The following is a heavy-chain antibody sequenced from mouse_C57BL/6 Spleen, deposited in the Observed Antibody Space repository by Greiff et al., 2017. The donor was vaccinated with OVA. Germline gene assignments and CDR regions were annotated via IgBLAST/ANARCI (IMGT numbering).Heavy chain of an antibody. CDR3: ARNPYYSNYDAMDY. CDR1: GFSLTSYG. V-gene: IGHV2-2*01. D-gene: IGHD2-5*01. CDR2: IWSGGST. Sequence: VKLQQSGPGLVQPSQSLSITCTVSGFSLTSYGVHWVRQSPGKGLEWLGVIWSGGSTDYNAAFISRMSISKDNSKSQVFFKMNRLQADDTAIYYCARNPYYSNYDAMDYWGQGTSVTVSS. J-gene: IGHJ4*01.